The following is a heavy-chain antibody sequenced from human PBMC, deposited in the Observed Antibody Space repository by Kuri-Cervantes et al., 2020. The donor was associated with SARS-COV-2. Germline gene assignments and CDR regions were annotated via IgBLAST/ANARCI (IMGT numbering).Heavy chain of an antibody. Sequence: GGSLRLSCAASGFTFSSYEMNWVRQAPGKGLEWVSYISSSGSTIYYADSVKGRFTISRDNAKNSLYLQMNSLRAEDTAVYYCASAAGYDFWSGVPENYWGQGTLVTVSS. V-gene: IGHV3-48*03. CDR2: ISSSGSTI. CDR3: ASAAGYDFWSGVPENY. J-gene: IGHJ4*02. D-gene: IGHD3-3*01. CDR1: GFTFSSYE.